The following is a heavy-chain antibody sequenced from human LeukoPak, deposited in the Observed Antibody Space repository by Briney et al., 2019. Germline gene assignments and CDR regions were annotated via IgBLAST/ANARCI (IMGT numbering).Heavy chain of an antibody. CDR1: RFTFNRYH. D-gene: IGHD6-6*01. CDR2: ISYDGSSK. CDR3: VVDAFDF. Sequence: TGGPLTLSCAPSRFTFNRYHMLWLPQATGNGLDWMAVISYDGSSKYNADAVKGQFTISRDNSKNTLYLQMNSLRAEDTAVYCCVVDAFDFWGQGTMVTVSS. J-gene: IGHJ3*01. V-gene: IGHV3-30*03.